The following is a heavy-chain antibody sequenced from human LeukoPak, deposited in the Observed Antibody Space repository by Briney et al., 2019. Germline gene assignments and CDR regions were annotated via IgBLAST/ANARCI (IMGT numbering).Heavy chain of an antibody. CDR1: GDSVSSNTAA. V-gene: IGHV6-1*01. J-gene: IGHJ4*02. D-gene: IGHD6-19*01. Sequence: SQTLSLTCAISGDSVSSNTAAWNWIRQSPSRGLEWLGRTYYRSKWYDDYAVFVKSRIIINPDTPKNQFYLQLNSVTPEDTAVYYCARNNPNSSGWYSFDSWGQGTLVTVSS. CDR3: ARNNPNSSGWYSFDS. CDR2: TYYRSKWYD.